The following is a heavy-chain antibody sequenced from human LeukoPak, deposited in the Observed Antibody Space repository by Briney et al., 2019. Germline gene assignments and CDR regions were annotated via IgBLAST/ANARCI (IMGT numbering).Heavy chain of an antibody. D-gene: IGHD2-2*01. Sequence: SQTLSLTCTVSGGSISSGGYYWSWIRQHPGKGLEWIGYIYYSGSTYYNPSLKSRVTISVDTSKNQFSLELSSVTAADTAVYYCARCPEYCSSTSCGILFDYWGQGTLVTVSS. CDR3: ARCPEYCSSTSCGILFDY. CDR1: GGSISSGGYY. CDR2: IYYSGST. J-gene: IGHJ4*02. V-gene: IGHV4-31*03.